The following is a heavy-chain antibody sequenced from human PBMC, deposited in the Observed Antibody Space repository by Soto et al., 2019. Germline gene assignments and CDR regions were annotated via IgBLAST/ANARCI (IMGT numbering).Heavy chain of an antibody. CDR1: GGSISSGGYY. CDR2: IYYSGST. J-gene: IGHJ4*02. V-gene: IGHV4-31*03. CDR3: ARDPSLREAARPTGYFDY. Sequence: SETLSLTCTVSGGSISSGGYYWSWIRQHPGKGLEWIGYIYYSGSTYYNPSLKSRVTISVDTSKNQFSLKLSSVPAADTAVYYCARDPSLREAARPTGYFDYWGQGTLVTVSS. D-gene: IGHD6-6*01.